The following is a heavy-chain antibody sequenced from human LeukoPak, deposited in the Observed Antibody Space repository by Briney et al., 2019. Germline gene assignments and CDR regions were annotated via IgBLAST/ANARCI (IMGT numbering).Heavy chain of an antibody. CDR1: GYTFTSYD. D-gene: IGHD3-16*01. V-gene: IGHV1-2*06. Sequence: AASVKVSCKASGYTFTSYDINWVRQAPGQGLEWMGRINPNSGGTDFAQKFQGRVTMTRDTSISTAYMELNRLKSDDTAVYHCARETTFGGITADYWGQGTLVTVSS. CDR3: ARETTFGGITADY. J-gene: IGHJ4*02. CDR2: INPNSGGT.